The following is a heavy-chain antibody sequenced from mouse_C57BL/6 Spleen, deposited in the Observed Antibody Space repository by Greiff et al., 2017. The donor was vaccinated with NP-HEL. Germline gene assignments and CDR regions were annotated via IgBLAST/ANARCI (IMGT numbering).Heavy chain of an antibody. D-gene: IGHD1-1*01. CDR1: GFTFSDYG. Sequence: EVKLMESGGGLVQPGGSLKLSCAASGFTFSDYGMAWVRQAPRKGPEWVAFISNLAYSIYYADTVTGRFTISRENAKNTLYLEMSSLRSEDTAMYYCARQGGNYYGSSYPFAYWGQGTLVTVSA. CDR3: ARQGGNYYGSSYPFAY. J-gene: IGHJ3*01. CDR2: ISNLAYSI. V-gene: IGHV5-15*01.